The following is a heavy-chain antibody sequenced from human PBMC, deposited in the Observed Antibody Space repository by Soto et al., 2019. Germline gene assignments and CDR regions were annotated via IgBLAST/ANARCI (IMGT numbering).Heavy chain of an antibody. V-gene: IGHV1-2*02. Sequence: ASVKVSCKASGYTFTGYYIHWVRQAPGQGLEWMGWINPNSGGTNYAQKFQGRVTMTRDTSISTAYMELSRLRSDDTAVYYCARAASYSSGWYLSDYWGQGTLVTVSS. CDR3: ARAASYSSGWYLSDY. J-gene: IGHJ4*02. CDR1: GYTFTGYY. CDR2: INPNSGGT. D-gene: IGHD6-19*01.